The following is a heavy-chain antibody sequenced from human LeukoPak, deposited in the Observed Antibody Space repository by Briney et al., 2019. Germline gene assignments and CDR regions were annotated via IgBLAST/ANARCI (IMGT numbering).Heavy chain of an antibody. CDR2: IYYSGST. Sequence: SETLSLTSTVSGGSISSYYWSWIRQPPGKGLEWIGYIYYSGSTNYNPSLKSRVTISVDTSKNQFSLKLSSVTAADTAVYYCARTPNGIAVAGFDYWGQGTLVTVSS. CDR3: ARTPNGIAVAGFDY. D-gene: IGHD6-19*01. V-gene: IGHV4-59*01. J-gene: IGHJ4*02. CDR1: GGSISSYY.